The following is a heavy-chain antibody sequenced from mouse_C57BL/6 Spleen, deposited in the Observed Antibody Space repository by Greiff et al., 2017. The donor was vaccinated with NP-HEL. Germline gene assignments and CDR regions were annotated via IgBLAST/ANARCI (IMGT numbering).Heavy chain of an antibody. CDR2: INPNYGTT. J-gene: IGHJ4*01. CDR3: ARSGGYDDYAMDY. V-gene: IGHV1-39*01. CDR1: GYSFTDYN. D-gene: IGHD2-2*01. Sequence: EVKLMESGPELVKPGASVKISCKASGYSFTDYNMNWVKQSNGKSLVWIGVINPNYGTTSYNQKFKGKATLTVDQSSSTAYMQLNSLTSEDSAVYYCARSGGYDDYAMDYWGQGTSVTVSS.